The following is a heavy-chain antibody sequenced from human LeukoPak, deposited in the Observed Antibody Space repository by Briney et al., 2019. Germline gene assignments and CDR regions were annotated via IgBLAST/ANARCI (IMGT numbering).Heavy chain of an antibody. CDR1: GFTFSGYW. Sequence: GGSLRLSCAASGFTFSGYWMSWVRQAPGKGLEWVANIKQDGSEKYYVDSVKGRFTISRDNAKNSLYLQMNSLRAEDTAVYYCAREGSSSGRYYFDYWGQGTLVTVSS. V-gene: IGHV3-7*01. CDR3: AREGSSSGRYYFDY. D-gene: IGHD6-6*01. CDR2: IKQDGSEK. J-gene: IGHJ4*02.